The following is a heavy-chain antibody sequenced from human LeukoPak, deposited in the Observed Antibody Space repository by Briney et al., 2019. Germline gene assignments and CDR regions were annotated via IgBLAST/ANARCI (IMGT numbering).Heavy chain of an antibody. CDR1: GVSISSSNSY. CDR2: IYYSGNT. CDR3: ARQTGSGLFILP. J-gene: IGHJ4*02. V-gene: IGHV4-39*01. Sequence: SETLSLTCTVSGVSISSSNSYWGWLRQPPGRGLEWIGSIYYSGNTYYNASLKSQVSISIDTSKNQFSLRLTSVTAADTAVYYCARQTGSGLFILPGGQGTLVTVSS. D-gene: IGHD3/OR15-3a*01.